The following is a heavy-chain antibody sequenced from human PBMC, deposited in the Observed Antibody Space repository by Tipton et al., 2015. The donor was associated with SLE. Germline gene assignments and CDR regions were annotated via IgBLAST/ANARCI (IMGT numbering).Heavy chain of an antibody. Sequence: TLSLTCAVSGGSIRSSSHYWAWIRQPPGRGLEWIGSIYYSGSTYYNPSLASRVIISVDTSENQFSLKLNSVAAADTAFYYWASLNWNYFPDFDSWGQGTLVTVSS. CDR2: IYYSGST. D-gene: IGHD1-7*01. CDR3: ASLNWNYFPDFDS. V-gene: IGHV4-39*01. CDR1: GGSIRSSSHY. J-gene: IGHJ4*02.